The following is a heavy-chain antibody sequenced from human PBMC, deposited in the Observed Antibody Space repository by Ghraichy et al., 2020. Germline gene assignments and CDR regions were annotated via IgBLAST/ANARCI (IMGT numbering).Heavy chain of an antibody. V-gene: IGHV4-34*01. Sequence: SETLSLTCAVSGGSLRGLYWTWIRQPPGKGLQWIGEISDSGVTNYNPSLKSRVTISVDTSKNQFSLDLTSVTAADTAVYYCARVQWLLAFAGWFDPWGLGILVTVSS. J-gene: IGHJ5*02. CDR2: ISDSGVT. D-gene: IGHD2-15*01. CDR3: ARVQWLLAFAGWFDP. CDR1: GGSLRGLY.